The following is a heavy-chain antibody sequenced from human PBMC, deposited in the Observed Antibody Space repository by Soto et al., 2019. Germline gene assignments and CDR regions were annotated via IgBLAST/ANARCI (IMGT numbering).Heavy chain of an antibody. CDR1: GFTFSSYA. Sequence: EVQLLESGGGLVQPGGSLRLSCAASGFTFSSYAMNWVRQAPGKGLEWVSVISGSGDSTYYADSVKGRFTIARDKSKNTLYLQRNSLRAEDTAVYYCASRSSGWYFDYWGQGTLITVSS. CDR3: ASRSSGWYFDY. J-gene: IGHJ4*02. D-gene: IGHD6-19*01. V-gene: IGHV3-23*01. CDR2: ISGSGDST.